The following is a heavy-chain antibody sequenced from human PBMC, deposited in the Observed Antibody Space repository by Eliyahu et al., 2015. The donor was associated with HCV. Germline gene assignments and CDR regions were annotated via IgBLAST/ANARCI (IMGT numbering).Heavy chain of an antibody. CDR3: ARLLRGPMPKRRAERTFDY. J-gene: IGHJ4*02. D-gene: IGHD2-2*01. CDR1: GFTFXSYE. Sequence: EVQLVESGGGLVQPGGSLRLSCAVSGFTFXSYEMNWVRQAPGKGLEWVSYISSSGSIISYADSVMGRFTISRDNAKNSLYLQMNSLRAEDTAVYSCARLLRGPMPKRRAERTFDYWGQGTLVTVSS. CDR2: ISSSGSII. V-gene: IGHV3-48*03.